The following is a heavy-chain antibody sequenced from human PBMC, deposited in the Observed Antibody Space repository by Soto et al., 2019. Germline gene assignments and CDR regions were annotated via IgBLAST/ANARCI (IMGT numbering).Heavy chain of an antibody. J-gene: IGHJ4*02. CDR1: GYTFTSYG. CDR2: ISAYNGNT. D-gene: IGHD2-15*01. V-gene: IGHV1-18*01. CDR3: ARGGVAWGNGGGQHDY. Sequence: QVQLVQSGAEVKKPGASVKVSCKASGYTFTSYGISWVRQAPGQGLEWMGWISAYNGNTNYAPKLHGRATMTTDTSTSTAYMERRSLRSDDTAVYYCARGGVAWGNGGGQHDYWGQGTLVTVSS.